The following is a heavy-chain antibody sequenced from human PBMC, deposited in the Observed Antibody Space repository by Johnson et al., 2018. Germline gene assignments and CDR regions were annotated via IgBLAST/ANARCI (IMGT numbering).Heavy chain of an antibody. CDR1: GYTFTSYD. D-gene: IGHD6-13*01. CDR2: LNPNSGNT. V-gene: IGHV1-8*01. Sequence: QVQLVESGAEVKKPGASVKVSCKASGYTFTSYDINWVRQATGQGLEWMGWLNPNSGNTGYAQKFQGRVTMTRNPSISTAYMERSSLRSEDTAVYYCARDGDPAAANDAFDIWDQGTMVTVSS. CDR3: ARDGDPAAANDAFDI. J-gene: IGHJ3*02.